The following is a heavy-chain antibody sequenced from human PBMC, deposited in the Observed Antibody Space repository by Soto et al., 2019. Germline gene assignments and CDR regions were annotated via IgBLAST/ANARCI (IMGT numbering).Heavy chain of an antibody. V-gene: IGHV1-69*12. CDR3: VRDLGSGYDPGVY. J-gene: IGHJ4*02. CDR2: IIPIIGTT. CDR1: GGTFTIFA. D-gene: IGHD5-12*01. Sequence: QVQLVQSGAEVKKPGSSVKVSCKASGGTFTIFAVSWVRQAPGQGLEWMGGIIPIIGTTNYAQRFQGRITISGDESTSTAYMELSSLKSEDTAMYYCVRDLGSGYDPGVYWGQGTLVTVSS.